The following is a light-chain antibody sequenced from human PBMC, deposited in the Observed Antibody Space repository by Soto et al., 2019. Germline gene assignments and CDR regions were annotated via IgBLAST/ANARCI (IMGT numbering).Light chain of an antibody. CDR3: QLYAISPKT. CDR2: DAS. V-gene: IGKV3-20*01. J-gene: IGKJ1*01. CDR1: QTVSSTS. Sequence: EMVLTQSPGTLSLSPGERATLSCRASQTVSSTSLAWYQQRPGQAPRLLIFDASTRVTGIPDRFSGSGSGTDFTLTISRLEPEDFAVYFCQLYAISPKTFGQGTKVDIK.